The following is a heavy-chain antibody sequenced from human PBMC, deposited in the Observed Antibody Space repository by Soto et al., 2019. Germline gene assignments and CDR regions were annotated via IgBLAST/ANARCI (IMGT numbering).Heavy chain of an antibody. CDR3: ARGSLYRALDGMDV. V-gene: IGHV3-23*01. J-gene: IGHJ6*02. CDR1: GCTLNSYA. D-gene: IGHD2-2*02. CDR2: IRGSGGCT. Sequence: VSLRLSCAASGCTLNSYAMSWGRPAPGKSLKRLSAIRGSGGCTYYADSLNGLLTISRDTSKNTLYLQLNSLRDEVTAAYYSARGSLYRALDGMDVSRQGPTVTVAS.